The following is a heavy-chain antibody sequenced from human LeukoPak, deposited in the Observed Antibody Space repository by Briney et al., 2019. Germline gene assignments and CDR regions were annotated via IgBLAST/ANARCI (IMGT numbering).Heavy chain of an antibody. J-gene: IGHJ4*02. CDR3: ARVMGAQRAPFDY. CDR1: GFTFSSYA. Sequence: PGGSLRLSCAASGFTFSSYAMSWVRQAPGKGLEWVANIKQDGSEKYYVDSVKGRFTISRDNAKNSLYLQMNSLRAEDTAVYYCARVMGAQRAPFDYWGQGTLVTVSS. CDR2: IKQDGSEK. D-gene: IGHD1-26*01. V-gene: IGHV3-7*01.